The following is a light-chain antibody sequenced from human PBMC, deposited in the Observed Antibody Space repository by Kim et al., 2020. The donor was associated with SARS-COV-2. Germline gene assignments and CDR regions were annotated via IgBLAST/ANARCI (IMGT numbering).Light chain of an antibody. V-gene: IGKV1-33*01. CDR3: QQYDGFT. Sequence: LSASVGDRVTITCQASQDISNYLNWYQQKPGKAPKLLIYDASNLETGVPSRFSGSGSGTDFTFTISSLQPEDIATYYCQQYDGFTFGPGTKVDIK. J-gene: IGKJ3*01. CDR1: QDISNY. CDR2: DAS.